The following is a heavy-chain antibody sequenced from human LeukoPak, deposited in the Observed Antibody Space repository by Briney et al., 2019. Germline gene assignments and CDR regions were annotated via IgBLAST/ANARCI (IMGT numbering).Heavy chain of an antibody. J-gene: IGHJ1*01. V-gene: IGHV5-51*01. CDR3: ARPYCSSTSCHGYFQH. Sequence: GASLQISCKGSGYSFTSYWIGWVRQMPGKGLEWMGIIYPGDSETRYSPSFQGQVTISADKSISTAYLQWSSLKASDTAMYYCARPYCSSTSCHGYFQHWGQGTLVTVSS. CDR1: GYSFTSYW. CDR2: IYPGDSET. D-gene: IGHD2-2*01.